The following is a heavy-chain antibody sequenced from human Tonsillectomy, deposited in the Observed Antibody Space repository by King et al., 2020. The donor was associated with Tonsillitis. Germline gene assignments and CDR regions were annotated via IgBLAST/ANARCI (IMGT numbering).Heavy chain of an antibody. V-gene: IGHV4-59*11. CDR2: SNYSGTT. CDR3: ARRNVAYCGGDCYHSYFDY. D-gene: IGHD2-21*02. CDR1: GGSISSHY. J-gene: IGHJ4*02. Sequence: QLQESGPGLVKPSETLSLTCTVSGGSISSHYWSWIRQPPGKGLEWIGYSNYSGTTNYNHSLKSRVTVSLDTSKNHFSLKLSSVTAADTAVYDCARRNVAYCGGDCYHSYFDYWGQGTLVTVSS.